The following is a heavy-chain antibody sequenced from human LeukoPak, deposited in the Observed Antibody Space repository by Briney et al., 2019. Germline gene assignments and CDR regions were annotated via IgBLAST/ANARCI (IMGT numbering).Heavy chain of an antibody. CDR2: ISSSSSYI. Sequence: GGSLRLSCAASGFTFSDYNMRWIRQAPGKGLEWVSSISSSSSYIYYADSVKGRFTISRDNAKNSLYLQMNSLRAEDTAVYYCARGSSSGWYGLGRYYYYYMDVWGKGTTVTISS. D-gene: IGHD6-19*01. CDR1: GFTFSDYN. V-gene: IGHV3-21*04. CDR3: ARGSSSGWYGLGRYYYYYMDV. J-gene: IGHJ6*03.